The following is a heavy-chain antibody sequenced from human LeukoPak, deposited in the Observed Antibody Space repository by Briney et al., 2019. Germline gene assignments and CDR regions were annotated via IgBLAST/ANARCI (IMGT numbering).Heavy chain of an antibody. D-gene: IGHD2-8*01. V-gene: IGHV4-31*03. CDR3: ARDLGYSTNYYGMDV. CDR1: GGSISSGGYY. CDR2: IYYSGST. J-gene: IGHJ6*02. Sequence: PSETLSLTCTVSGGSISSGGYYWSWIRQHPGKGLEWIGYIYYSGSTYYNPSLKSRVTISVDTAKNQFSLKLSSVTAADTAVYYCARDLGYSTNYYGMDVWGQGTTVTVSS.